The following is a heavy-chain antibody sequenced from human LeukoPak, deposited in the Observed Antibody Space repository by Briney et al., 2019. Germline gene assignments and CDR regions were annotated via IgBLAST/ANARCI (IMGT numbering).Heavy chain of an antibody. CDR2: IYTSGST. Sequence: SSETLSLTCTVSSGSFSSGRDYWNWIRQPAGKGLEWIGRIYTSGSTYYNPSLKSRVTISVDTSKNQFSLKLSSVTAADTAVYYCARQDWNDGPPLMRWGQGTLVTVSS. CDR3: ARQDWNDGPPLMR. J-gene: IGHJ4*02. D-gene: IGHD1-1*01. CDR1: SGSFSSGRDY. V-gene: IGHV4-61*02.